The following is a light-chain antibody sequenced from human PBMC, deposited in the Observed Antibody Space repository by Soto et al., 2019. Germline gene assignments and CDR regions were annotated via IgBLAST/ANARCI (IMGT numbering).Light chain of an antibody. CDR2: GAS. CDR3: QQHGSLPLFT. J-gene: IGKJ3*01. Sequence: ESVLTQSPGTLSLSPGERATLSCRASESVSSRYLAWYQQKPGQAPRLLIYGASSRATGIPDRFSGSGSGTDFTLIISRLEPEDSAVYYCQQHGSLPLFTFGPGTKVDIK. CDR1: ESVSSRY. V-gene: IGKV3-20*01.